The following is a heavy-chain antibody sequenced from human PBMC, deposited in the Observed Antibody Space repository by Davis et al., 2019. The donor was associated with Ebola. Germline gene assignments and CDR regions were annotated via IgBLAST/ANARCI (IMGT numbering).Heavy chain of an antibody. D-gene: IGHD4-23*01. V-gene: IGHV3-7*03. CDR2: INQDGSEK. CDR3: ARDLVYGGNAFFDY. CDR1: GGSISSSSYY. Sequence: ETLSLTCTVSGGSISSSSYYWGWIRQPPGKGLEWVANINQDGSEKQYVDSVKGRFTISRDNAKNSLYLQMSSVRADDTAMYYCARDLVYGGNAFFDYWGQGTPVSVSS. J-gene: IGHJ4*02.